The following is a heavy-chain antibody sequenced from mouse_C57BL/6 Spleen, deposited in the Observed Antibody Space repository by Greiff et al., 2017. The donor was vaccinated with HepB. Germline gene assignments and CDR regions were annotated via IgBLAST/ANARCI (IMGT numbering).Heavy chain of an antibody. D-gene: IGHD2-14*01. V-gene: IGHV5-17*01. J-gene: IGHJ2*01. CDR3: ARQNWYVYFDY. Sequence: EVQGVESGGGLVKPGGSLKLSCAASGFTFSDYGMHWVRQAPEKGLEWVAYISSVSSTIYYADTVKGRFTISRDNAKNTLFLQMTSLRSEDTAMYYCARQNWYVYFDYWGQGTTLTVSS. CDR2: ISSVSSTI. CDR1: GFTFSDYG.